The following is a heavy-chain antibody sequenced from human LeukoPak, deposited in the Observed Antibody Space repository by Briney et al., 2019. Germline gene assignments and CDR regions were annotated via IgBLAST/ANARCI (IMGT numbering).Heavy chain of an antibody. CDR2: ISYSGDNT. D-gene: IGHD5-24*01. Sequence: PGGSLRLSCAASGFDLNNYAMHWARQAPGKGLEWVTLISYSGDNTYYADSVKGRFTFSRDNSKNTLYLQMNSLRAEDTAVYYCAKRPEAATITFDYWGQGTLVTVSS. CDR1: GFDLNNYA. V-gene: IGHV3-30*04. CDR3: AKRPEAATITFDY. J-gene: IGHJ4*02.